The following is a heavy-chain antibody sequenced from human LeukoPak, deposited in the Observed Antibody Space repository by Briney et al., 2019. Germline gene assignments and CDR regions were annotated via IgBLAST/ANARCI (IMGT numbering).Heavy chain of an antibody. Sequence: PGGSLRLSCAASGFTFSKGWMSWVRQAPGKGLERVGRIKGKTDGGTTDYAAPVKGRFTISRDDSKNTLYLQMNSLKTEDTAVYYCSTHNAPFGVTMIVVAEYDAFDIWGQGTMVTVSS. CDR2: IKGKTDGGTT. D-gene: IGHD3-22*01. V-gene: IGHV3-15*01. J-gene: IGHJ3*02. CDR3: STHNAPFGVTMIVVAEYDAFDI. CDR1: GFTFSKGW.